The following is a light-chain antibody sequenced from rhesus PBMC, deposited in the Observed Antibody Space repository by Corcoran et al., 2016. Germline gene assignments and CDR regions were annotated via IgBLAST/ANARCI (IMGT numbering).Light chain of an antibody. CDR3: QQYNSAPWT. J-gene: IGKJ1*01. Sequence: DIQMTQSPSSLSASVGDRVTITCRASQGISSWLAWYQQKPGKAPKLLIYKASRLQSEVTSRFSGSGSGTDITLTISSLQPEDFATYYCQQYNSAPWTFGQGTKVEIK. V-gene: IGKV1-21*01. CDR2: KAS. CDR1: QGISSW.